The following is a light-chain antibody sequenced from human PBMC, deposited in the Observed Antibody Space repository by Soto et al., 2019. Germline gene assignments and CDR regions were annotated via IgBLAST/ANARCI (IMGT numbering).Light chain of an antibody. V-gene: IGKV3-20*01. CDR2: GTS. J-gene: IGKJ3*01. CDR3: QQYGSSLFT. CDR1: QSVSSNY. Sequence: EIVLTQSPGTLSLSPGERATLSCRASQSVSSNYLAWYQQKPGQAPRVLICGTSIRASGVPERFSGGGSGTDFTLTITRLEPEDFAVYYCQQYGSSLFTFGPGTKVDFK.